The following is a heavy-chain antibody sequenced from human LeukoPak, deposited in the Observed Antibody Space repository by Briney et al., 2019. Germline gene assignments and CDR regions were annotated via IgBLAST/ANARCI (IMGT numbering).Heavy chain of an antibody. Sequence: ASVKVSCKASGDSFTDYYMHWVRQAPGQGLEWMGWINPNTGDTNYAQKFQGRVTMARDTSISTAYMELSRLRSDDTAVYYCARDRAQTDYYYYYYGMDVWGQGTTVTVSS. CDR3: ARDRAQTDYYYYYYGMDV. D-gene: IGHD3-10*01. V-gene: IGHV1-2*02. CDR2: INPNTGDT. J-gene: IGHJ6*02. CDR1: GDSFTDYY.